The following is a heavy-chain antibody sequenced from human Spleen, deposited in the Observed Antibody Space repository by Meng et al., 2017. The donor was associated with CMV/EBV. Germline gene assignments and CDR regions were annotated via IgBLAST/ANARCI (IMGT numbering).Heavy chain of an antibody. Sequence: CEPSGYTFTNYDGTWVRQAPGQGLEWVGWISPYSGDTTYAQKFQGRVTMTADMSTTTAYMELRSLKSGDTAVYYCARRGLVPRYFDHWGQGTLVTVSS. J-gene: IGHJ4*02. CDR1: GYTFTNYD. CDR2: ISPYSGDT. V-gene: IGHV1-18*01. D-gene: IGHD6-6*01. CDR3: ARRGLVPRYFDH.